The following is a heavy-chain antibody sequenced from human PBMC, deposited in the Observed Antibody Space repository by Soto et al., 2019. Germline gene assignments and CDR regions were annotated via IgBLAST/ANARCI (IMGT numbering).Heavy chain of an antibody. CDR3: ANRSGSLSRNLYHFAY. D-gene: IGHD3-10*01. CDR2: INHSGST. CDR1: GGSFSGYY. V-gene: IGHV4-34*01. J-gene: IGHJ4*02. Sequence: SETLSLTCAVYGGSFSGYYWSWIRQPPGKGLEWIGEINHSGSTNYNPSLKSRVTISVDTSKNQFSLKLSSVTAADTAVYYCANRSGSLSRNLYHFAYSGQGTLDTVSA.